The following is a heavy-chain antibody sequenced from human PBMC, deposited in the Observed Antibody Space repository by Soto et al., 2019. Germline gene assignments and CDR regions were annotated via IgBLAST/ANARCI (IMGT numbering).Heavy chain of an antibody. V-gene: IGHV4-30-2*01. J-gene: IGHJ3*02. D-gene: IGHD6-19*01. CDR1: GGSLSSSAYS. CDR2: IYQSGST. CDR3: ARGRRFYNSDGFYCDDAIDI. Sequence: SETLSLTCAVSGGSLSSSAYSWSWIRQRPGKGLEWIGFIYQSGSTNYNPSLKSRVTMSLDRPKNQFSLKLSSVTAADTAVYYCARGRRFYNSDGFYCDDAIDIWGQGTTVT.